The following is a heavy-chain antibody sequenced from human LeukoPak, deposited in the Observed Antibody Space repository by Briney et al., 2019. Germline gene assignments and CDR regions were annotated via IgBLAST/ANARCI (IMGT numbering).Heavy chain of an antibody. J-gene: IGHJ6*03. D-gene: IGHD6-19*01. CDR1: GGSISSYY. Sequence: SETLSLTCTVSGGSISSYYWSWIRQPAGKGLESIGHISTSGSTNYNPSLKSRVTISVDTSKNQFSLKLSSVTAADTAVYYCARATTTPSSGWSSYYYYYYMDVWGKGTTVTVSS. V-gene: IGHV4-4*07. CDR3: ARATTTPSSGWSSYYYYYYMDV. CDR2: ISTSGST.